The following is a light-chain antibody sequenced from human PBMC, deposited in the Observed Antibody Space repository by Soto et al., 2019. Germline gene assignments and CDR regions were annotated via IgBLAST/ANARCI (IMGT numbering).Light chain of an antibody. J-gene: IGKJ5*01. CDR2: GAS. Sequence: EILPNESAASLPVPPGARATLSRRASQTVSSNLAWYQQKPGQAPWLLIYGASTRATGIPARFSGSGSGTEFTLTISSLHSEDFAVYYCQQYNNWPPRITFGHGTRLEI. V-gene: IGKV3-15*01. CDR3: QQYNNWPPRIT. CDR1: QTVSSN.